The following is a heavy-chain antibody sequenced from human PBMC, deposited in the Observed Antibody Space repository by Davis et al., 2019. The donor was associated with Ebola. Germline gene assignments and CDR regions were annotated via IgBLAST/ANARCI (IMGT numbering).Heavy chain of an antibody. CDR1: GYNFATYW. CDR3: ARPYTSGQGNAFSL. Sequence: GESLKISCKTSGYNFATYWIAWVRQMPGKGLEWMGIIYPGDSDTRYSSSFQGQVTISADKSINTAYLQWSSLRASDTALYYCARPYTSGQGNAFSLWGQGTMVIVS. D-gene: IGHD6-19*01. V-gene: IGHV5-51*01. CDR2: IYPGDSDT. J-gene: IGHJ3*01.